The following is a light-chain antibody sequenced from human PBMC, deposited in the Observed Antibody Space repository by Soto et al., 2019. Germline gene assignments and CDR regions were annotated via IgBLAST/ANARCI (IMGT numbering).Light chain of an antibody. Sequence: EIVMTQSPGTLSLSPVERATLSCRASQSVSSSYLAWYQQKPGQAPRLLIYGASSRATGIPDRFGGSGSGTDFTLTISRLEPEDFAVYYCQQYGSSRGFTFGPGTKVDIK. V-gene: IGKV3-20*01. CDR2: GAS. J-gene: IGKJ3*01. CDR1: QSVSSSY. CDR3: QQYGSSRGFT.